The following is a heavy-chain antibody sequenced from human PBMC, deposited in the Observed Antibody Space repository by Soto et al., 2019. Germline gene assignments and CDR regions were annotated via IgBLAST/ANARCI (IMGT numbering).Heavy chain of an antibody. CDR3: ARQSEDLTSNFDY. CDR1: GFTFSSYA. V-gene: IGHV3-23*01. D-gene: IGHD4-4*01. Sequence: PGGSLRLSCAASGFTFSSYAMSWVRQAPGKGLEWVSSITSGGTTYSADSVKGRFTISRDNSKNTLYLQLNSLRAEDTAVYYCARQSEDLTSNFDYWGQGTLVTVSS. CDR2: ITSGGTT. J-gene: IGHJ4*02.